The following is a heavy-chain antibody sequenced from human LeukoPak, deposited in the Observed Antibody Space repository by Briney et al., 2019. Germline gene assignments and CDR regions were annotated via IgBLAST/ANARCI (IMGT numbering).Heavy chain of an antibody. J-gene: IGHJ4*02. CDR2: IYYSGST. V-gene: IGHV4-39*01. CDR1: GGSISSSSYY. D-gene: IGHD5/OR15-5a*01. Sequence: PSETLSLTCTVSGGSISSSSYYWGWIRQPPGTGLEWIVSIYYSGSTYYNPSLKSRVTISVDTSKNQFSLKLSSVTAADTAVYYCARHGGDIVSRPFDYWGQGTLVTVSS. CDR3: ARHGGDIVSRPFDY.